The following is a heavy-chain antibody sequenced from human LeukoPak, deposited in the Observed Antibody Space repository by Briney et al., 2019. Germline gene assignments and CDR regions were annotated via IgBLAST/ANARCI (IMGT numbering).Heavy chain of an antibody. CDR3: ARGLGEAYYYGIDV. J-gene: IGHJ6*02. CDR1: GYDFSTYW. CDR2: IYPDDSDT. Sequence: GESLKISCKGLGYDFSTYWNAWVRQRPGKGLEWMGIIYPDDSDTRYSPSFQGQVTISADKSIKTAYLQWSSLKASDTAMYYCARGLGEAYYYGIDVWGQGAMVTVSS. D-gene: IGHD3-16*01. V-gene: IGHV5-51*01.